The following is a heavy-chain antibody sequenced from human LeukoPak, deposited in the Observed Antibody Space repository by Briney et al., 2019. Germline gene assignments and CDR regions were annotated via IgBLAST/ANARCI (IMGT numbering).Heavy chain of an antibody. Sequence: GGSLKLSCAASGFTFSGSAMHWVRQASGKGLEWVGRIRSKANSYATAYAASVKGRFTISRDDSKNTAYLQMNSLKTEDTAVYYCTRQYNWNDGVDYWGQGTLVTVSS. CDR2: IRSKANSYAT. D-gene: IGHD1-20*01. CDR1: GFTFSGSA. CDR3: TRQYNWNDGVDY. J-gene: IGHJ4*02. V-gene: IGHV3-73*01.